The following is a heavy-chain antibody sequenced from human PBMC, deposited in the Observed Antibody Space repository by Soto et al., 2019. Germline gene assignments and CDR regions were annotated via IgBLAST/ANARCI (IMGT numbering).Heavy chain of an antibody. CDR2: ISAYNGNT. Sequence: ASVKVSCKASGYTFTSYGISWVRPAPGQGLEWMGWISAYNGNTNYAQKLQGRVTMTTDTSTSTAYMKLRSLRSDDTAVYYCARDKSLLWFGELLASDNWFDPWGQGTLVTVSS. CDR3: ARDKSLLWFGELLASDNWFDP. CDR1: GYTFTSYG. J-gene: IGHJ5*02. V-gene: IGHV1-18*01. D-gene: IGHD3-10*01.